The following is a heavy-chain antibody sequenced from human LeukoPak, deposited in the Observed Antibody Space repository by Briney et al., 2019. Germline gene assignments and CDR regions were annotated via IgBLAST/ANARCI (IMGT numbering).Heavy chain of an antibody. J-gene: IGHJ4*02. Sequence: LTGGSLRLSCAASGFTFSSYTMNWVRQAPGKGLEWVSYFSTSSTTIYYADSVKGRFTISRDNAKNSLYLQMSSLRAEDTAVYYCARDGYCSGSSCYSTTDYWGRGTLVTVSS. CDR3: ARDGYCSGSSCYSTTDY. V-gene: IGHV3-48*04. D-gene: IGHD2-15*01. CDR2: FSTSSTTI. CDR1: GFTFSSYT.